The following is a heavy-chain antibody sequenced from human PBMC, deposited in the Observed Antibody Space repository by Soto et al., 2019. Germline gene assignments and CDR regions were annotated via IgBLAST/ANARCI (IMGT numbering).Heavy chain of an antibody. CDR3: ARDLTDYYGSGSPPYYYGMDF. V-gene: IGHV1-69*13. CDR1: GGTFSSSA. CDR2: IIPIFGTA. Sequence: GASVKVSCKASGGTFSSSAITWVRQAPGQGLEWMGGIIPIFGTANYAQKFQGRVTITADESTSTAYMELSSLRSEDTAVYYCARDLTDYYGSGSPPYYYGMDFWRQGTTVIVSS. J-gene: IGHJ6*02. D-gene: IGHD3-10*01.